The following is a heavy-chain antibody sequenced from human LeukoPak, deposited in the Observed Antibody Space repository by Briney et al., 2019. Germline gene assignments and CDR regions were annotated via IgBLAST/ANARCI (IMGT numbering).Heavy chain of an antibody. D-gene: IGHD6-13*01. V-gene: IGHV3-23*01. J-gene: IGHJ4*02. CDR1: GFTFSSYA. Sequence: GGSLRLSCAASGFTFSSYAMSWVRQAPGKGLEWVSAICGSGGSTYYADSVKGRFTISRDNSKNTPYLQMNSLRAEDTAVYYCAKDQGSSPRYFDYWGQGTLVTASS. CDR2: ICGSGGST. CDR3: AKDQGSSPRYFDY.